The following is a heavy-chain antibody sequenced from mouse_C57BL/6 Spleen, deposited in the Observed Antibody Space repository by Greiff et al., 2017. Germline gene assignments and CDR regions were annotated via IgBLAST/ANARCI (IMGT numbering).Heavy chain of an antibody. Sequence: EVKLQESGGDLVKPGGSLKLSCAASGFTFSSSGMSWVRQTPDKRLEWVATISSGGSYTYYPDSVKGRFTISRDNAKNTLYLQMSSLKSEDTAMYYCARQDYYAMDYWGQGTSVTVSS. CDR1: GFTFSSSG. V-gene: IGHV5-6*01. D-gene: IGHD1-1*02. CDR3: ARQDYYAMDY. J-gene: IGHJ4*01. CDR2: ISSGGSYT.